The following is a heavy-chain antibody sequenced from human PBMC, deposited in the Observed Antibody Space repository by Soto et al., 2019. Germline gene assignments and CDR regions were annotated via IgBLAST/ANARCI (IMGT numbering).Heavy chain of an antibody. CDR2: IYHSGST. Sequence: PSETLSLTCAVSGGSISSSNWWSWVRQPPGKGLEWIGEIYHSGSTNYNPSLKSRVTISADKSKNQFSLKLSSVTAADTAVYYCASVEMATGGIDYWGQGTLVTVSS. CDR1: GGSISSSNW. J-gene: IGHJ4*02. CDR3: ASVEMATGGIDY. D-gene: IGHD5-12*01. V-gene: IGHV4-4*02.